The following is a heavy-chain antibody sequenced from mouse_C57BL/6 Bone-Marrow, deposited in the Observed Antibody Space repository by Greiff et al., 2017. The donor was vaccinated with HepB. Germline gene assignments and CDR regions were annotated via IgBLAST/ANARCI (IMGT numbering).Heavy chain of an antibody. D-gene: IGHD2-3*01. CDR3: ARDATDGYPFDY. Sequence: EVNVVESGGGLVQSGRSLRLSCATSGFTFSDFYMEWVRQAPGKGLEWIAASRNKANDYTTEYSASVKGRFIVSRDTSQSILYLQMNALRAEDTAIYYCARDATDGYPFDYWGQGTTLTVSS. J-gene: IGHJ2*01. V-gene: IGHV7-1*01. CDR1: GFTFSDFY. CDR2: SRNKANDYTT.